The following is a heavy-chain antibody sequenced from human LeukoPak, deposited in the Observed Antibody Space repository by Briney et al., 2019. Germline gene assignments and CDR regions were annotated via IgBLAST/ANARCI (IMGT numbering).Heavy chain of an antibody. D-gene: IGHD3-10*01. Sequence: KASETLSLTCTVSGASISSYYWSWIRQPAGKGLEWIGRIYTSGSTNYSPSLKSRVTMSLDTSKNQFSLNLNSVTAADTAVYYCTRDMSVRGYYYGMDVWGQGTTVTVSS. J-gene: IGHJ6*02. CDR2: IYTSGST. CDR1: GASISSYY. V-gene: IGHV4-4*07. CDR3: TRDMSVRGYYYGMDV.